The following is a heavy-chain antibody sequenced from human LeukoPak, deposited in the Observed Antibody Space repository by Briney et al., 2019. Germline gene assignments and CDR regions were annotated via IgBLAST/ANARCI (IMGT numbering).Heavy chain of an antibody. V-gene: IGHV3-23*01. CDR1: GFTFRGYG. Sequence: PGGTLRLSCAASGFTFRGYGMSWVRQAPGKGLEWVSAMSSSDDGRYYAASVRGRFTISRDTSRSTLYLQMNSLRAEDAAVYYCAKAPVTSCRGAFCYPFDYWGQGTLVTVSS. D-gene: IGHD2-15*01. CDR2: MSSSDDGR. J-gene: IGHJ4*02. CDR3: AKAPVTSCRGAFCYPFDY.